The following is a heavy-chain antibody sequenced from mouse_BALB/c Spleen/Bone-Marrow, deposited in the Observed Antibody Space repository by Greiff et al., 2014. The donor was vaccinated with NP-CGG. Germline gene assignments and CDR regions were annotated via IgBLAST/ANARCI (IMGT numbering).Heavy chain of an antibody. V-gene: IGHV10-1*02. CDR2: IRSKSNNYAT. J-gene: IGHJ4*01. D-gene: IGHD1-1*01. Sequence: EVQGVESGGGLVQPKGSLKLSCAASGFTFNTYAMNWVRQAPGKGLEWVARIRSKSNNYATYYADSVKDRFTISRDDSQSMLYLQMNNLKTEDTAMYYCVRYYGSSYYYAMDYWGQGTSVTVSS. CDR3: VRYYGSSYYYAMDY. CDR1: GFTFNTYA.